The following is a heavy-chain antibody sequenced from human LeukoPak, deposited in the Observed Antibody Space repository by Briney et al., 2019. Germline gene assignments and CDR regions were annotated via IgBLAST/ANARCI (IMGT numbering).Heavy chain of an antibody. J-gene: IGHJ4*02. V-gene: IGHV3-23*01. Sequence: GGSLRLSCAASGFTFSSYAMNWVRQAPGKGLEWVSAISGSGSTTYYADSVKGRFTISRDNSKNTLYLQMNSLRAEDTAVYYCARVSNYALLNWGQGTLVTVSS. D-gene: IGHD3-16*01. CDR3: ARVSNYALLN. CDR1: GFTFSSYA. CDR2: ISGSGSTT.